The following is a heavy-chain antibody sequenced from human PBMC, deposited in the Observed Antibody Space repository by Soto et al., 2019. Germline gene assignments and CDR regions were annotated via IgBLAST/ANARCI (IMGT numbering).Heavy chain of an antibody. D-gene: IGHD3-3*01. Sequence: SETLSLTCTVSGGSVSSGSYYWSWIRQPPGKGLEWIGYIYYSGSTNYNPSLKSRVTISVDTSKNQFSLKLSSVTAADTAVYYCARDRYDFWSGYLYYYYGMDVWGQGTTVT. CDR1: GGSVSSGSYY. J-gene: IGHJ6*02. V-gene: IGHV4-61*01. CDR2: IYYSGST. CDR3: ARDRYDFWSGYLYYYYGMDV.